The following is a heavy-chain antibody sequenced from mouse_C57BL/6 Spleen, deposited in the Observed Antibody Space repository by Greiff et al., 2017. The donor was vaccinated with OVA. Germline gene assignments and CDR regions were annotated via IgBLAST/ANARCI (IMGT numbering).Heavy chain of an antibody. CDR3: ASSGSSSSIYYFDY. CDR1: GYTFTSYW. Sequence: QVQLQQPGTELVKPGASVKLSCKASGYTFTSYWMHWVKQRPGQGLEWIGNINPSNGGTNYNEKFKSKATLTVDKSSSTAYMQLSSLTSEDSAVYDCASSGSSSSIYYFDYWGQGTTLTVSS. V-gene: IGHV1-53*01. D-gene: IGHD1-1*01. J-gene: IGHJ2*01. CDR2: INPSNGGT.